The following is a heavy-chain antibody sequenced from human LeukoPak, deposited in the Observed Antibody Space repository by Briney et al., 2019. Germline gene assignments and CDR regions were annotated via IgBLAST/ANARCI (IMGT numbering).Heavy chain of an antibody. D-gene: IGHD5-12*01. Sequence: GGSLRLSCAASGFSFSTYNMNWVRQAPGKALEWVSSITSSRREIFYIDSVKGRFTISRDNAEKSLYLQMDGLRAEDTAVYYCARDPYNGAYGNDYYYYMDAWGKGTTVTVSS. CDR3: ARDPYNGAYGNDYYYYMDA. V-gene: IGHV3-21*01. CDR1: GFSFSTYN. CDR2: ITSSRREI. J-gene: IGHJ6*03.